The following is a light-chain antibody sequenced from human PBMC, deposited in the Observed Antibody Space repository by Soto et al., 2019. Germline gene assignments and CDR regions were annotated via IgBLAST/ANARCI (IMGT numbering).Light chain of an antibody. Sequence: DIQMTQSPSSLSASVGDRITFTCRASQGISNYLAWYQQKPGKVPKLLIYAASTLQSGVQSRFSGSGSGTDLTLTISRLQPEDFATYCWQRYDNVPWTLGQGTTVVLK. J-gene: IGKJ1*01. CDR1: QGISNY. CDR3: QRYDNVPWT. V-gene: IGKV1-27*01. CDR2: AAS.